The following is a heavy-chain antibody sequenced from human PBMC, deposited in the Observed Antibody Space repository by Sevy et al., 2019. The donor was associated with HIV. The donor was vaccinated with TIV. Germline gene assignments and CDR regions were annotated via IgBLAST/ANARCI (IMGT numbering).Heavy chain of an antibody. CDR1: GCTFTSYG. CDR3: ARDDDDSSGSLVDY. J-gene: IGHJ4*02. Sequence: ASVKVSCKASGCTFTSYGISWVRQAPGQGLEWMGWISAYNGNTNYAQKLQGRVTMTTDTSTSTAYMELRSLRSDDTAVYYCARDDDDSSGSLVDYWGQGTLVTVSS. CDR2: ISAYNGNT. D-gene: IGHD3-22*01. V-gene: IGHV1-18*01.